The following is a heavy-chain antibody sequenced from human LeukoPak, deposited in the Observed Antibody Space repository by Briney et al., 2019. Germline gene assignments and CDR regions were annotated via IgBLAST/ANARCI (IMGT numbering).Heavy chain of an antibody. J-gene: IGHJ4*02. D-gene: IGHD2-2*01. CDR1: GFTFSSYW. CDR3: ARDQRYCSSSSCPWEPFDY. Sequence: SGSLTLSCAASGFTFSSYWMSWVRQATGKGLEWVANTKQDGSEKYYVDSVKGRFTISRDNAKNSRYLQMNSLRAEDTAVYYCARDQRYCSSSSCPWEPFDYWGQGTLVTVTA. V-gene: IGHV3-7*05. CDR2: TKQDGSEK.